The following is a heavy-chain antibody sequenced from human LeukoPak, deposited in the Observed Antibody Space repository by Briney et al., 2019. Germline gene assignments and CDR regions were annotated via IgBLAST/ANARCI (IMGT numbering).Heavy chain of an antibody. CDR3: SRGSGWYDY. CDR1: GFTFSSYS. CDR2: ISSSTNII. Sequence: PGGSLRLSCAASGFTFSSYSMSWVRQAPGKGLEWVSYISSSTNIINYADSVKGRFTISRDNAKNSLYLQMNSLRAEDTAVYYCSRGSGWYDYWGQGTLVTVSS. D-gene: IGHD6-19*01. J-gene: IGHJ4*02. V-gene: IGHV3-48*04.